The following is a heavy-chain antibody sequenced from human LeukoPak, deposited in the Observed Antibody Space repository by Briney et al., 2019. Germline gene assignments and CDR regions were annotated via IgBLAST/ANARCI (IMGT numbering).Heavy chain of an antibody. J-gene: IGHJ4*02. CDR2: ISGSGGST. Sequence: GGSLRLSCAASGFTFSSYAMSWVRQAPGKGLEWVSAISGSGGSTYYADSVKGRFTISRDNSKNTLYLQMNSPRAEDTAVYYCAKRPTVVTGAFDYWGQGTLVTVSS. CDR3: AKRPTVVTGAFDY. V-gene: IGHV3-23*01. D-gene: IGHD4-23*01. CDR1: GFTFSSYA.